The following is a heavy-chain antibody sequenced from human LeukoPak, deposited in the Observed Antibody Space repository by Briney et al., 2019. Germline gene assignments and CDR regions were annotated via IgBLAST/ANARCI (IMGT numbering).Heavy chain of an antibody. D-gene: IGHD3-22*01. V-gene: IGHV3-23*01. CDR1: GFTFSSCA. CDR3: AKVFLGDSSGYYFEYYFDY. CDR2: ISGSGGST. J-gene: IGHJ4*02. Sequence: PGGSLRLSCAASGFTFSSCAMSWVRQAPGKGLEWVSAISGSGGSTYYADSVKGRFTISRDNSKNTLYLQMNSLRAEDTAVYYCAKVFLGDSSGYYFEYYFDYWGQGTLVTVSS.